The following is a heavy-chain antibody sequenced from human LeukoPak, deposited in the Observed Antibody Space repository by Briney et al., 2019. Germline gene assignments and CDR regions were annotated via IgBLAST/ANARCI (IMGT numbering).Heavy chain of an antibody. V-gene: IGHV1-2*02. CDR1: GYTFTGYY. CDR2: INPNSGGT. D-gene: IGHD2-2*01. Sequence: GASVKVSCKASGYTFTGYYMHWVRQAPGQGLKWMGWINPNSGGTNYAQKFQGRVTMTRDTSISTAYMELSRLRSDDTAVYYCARQCPDIVVVPAAMGGRAAIELEYYFDYWGQGTLVTVSS. J-gene: IGHJ4*02. CDR3: ARQCPDIVVVPAAMGGRAAIELEYYFDY.